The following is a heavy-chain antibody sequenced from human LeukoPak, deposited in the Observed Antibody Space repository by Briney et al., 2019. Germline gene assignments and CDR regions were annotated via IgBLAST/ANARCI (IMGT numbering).Heavy chain of an antibody. Sequence: GGSLRLSCAPSGFTFRSYWMYWVRQAPGKGLVGVSRINSDGSSSTYADSVKGRFTISRDNAKNTKYLQMNSLRAEDTAVYFCARNYYDSSGYYYGAYWGQGTLVTVSS. CDR1: GFTFRSYW. V-gene: IGHV3-74*01. D-gene: IGHD3-22*01. J-gene: IGHJ4*02. CDR3: ARNYYDSSGYYYGAY. CDR2: INSDGSSS.